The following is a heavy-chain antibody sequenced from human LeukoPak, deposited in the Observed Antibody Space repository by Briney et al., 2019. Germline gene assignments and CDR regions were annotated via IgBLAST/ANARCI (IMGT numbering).Heavy chain of an antibody. CDR2: ISPSGYST. J-gene: IGHJ4*02. V-gene: IGHV1-46*01. CDR1: GYTFTSYY. D-gene: IGHD1-7*01. CDR3: AGIHNWNYAIDY. Sequence: GASVKVSCKASGYTFTSYYVHWVRQAPGQGLEWMGIISPSGYSTSYAQNFEARVTMTRDTSTSTVYMEPRSLRSEDTAVYNCAGIHNWNYAIDYWGQGTLVTVSS.